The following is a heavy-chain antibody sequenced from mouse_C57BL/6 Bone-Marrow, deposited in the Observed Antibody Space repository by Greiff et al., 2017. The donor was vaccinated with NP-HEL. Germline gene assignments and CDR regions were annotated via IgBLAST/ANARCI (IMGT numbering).Heavy chain of an antibody. Sequence: VQLLQSGPELVKPGASVKISCKASGYSFTDYNMNWVKQSNGKSLEWIGVINPNYGTPSYNQKFKGKATLTVDQSSSTAYMQLNSLTSEDSAVYVCAREGGYGYDGVCFDYWGRGTTLTVSS. CDR1: GYSFTDYN. CDR3: AREGGYGYDGVCFDY. V-gene: IGHV1-39*01. J-gene: IGHJ2*01. CDR2: INPNYGTP. D-gene: IGHD2-14*01.